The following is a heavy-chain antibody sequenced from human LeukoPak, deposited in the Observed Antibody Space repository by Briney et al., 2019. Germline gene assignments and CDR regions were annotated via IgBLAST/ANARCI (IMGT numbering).Heavy chain of an antibody. D-gene: IGHD3-9*01. Sequence: GGSLRLSCAASGFTFRTYSFNWVRQAPGKGLEWVSSISSSSSYIYYADSVKGRVTLSRDNAKNSLYLQMNSLRAEDTAVYYCARGFYDTLTGPDFWGQGTLVTVSS. CDR2: ISSSSSYI. J-gene: IGHJ4*02. CDR1: GFTFRTYS. CDR3: ARGFYDTLTGPDF. V-gene: IGHV3-21*01.